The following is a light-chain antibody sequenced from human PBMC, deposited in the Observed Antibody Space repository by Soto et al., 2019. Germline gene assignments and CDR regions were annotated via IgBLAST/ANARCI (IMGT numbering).Light chain of an antibody. CDR2: WAS. CDR3: QQYHSTPKT. V-gene: IGKV4-1*01. J-gene: IGKJ1*01. Sequence: DIVMTQSPDSLAVSLGERATINCKSSQSVLYSSNNKNYLAWYQQKPGQPPKLLIYWASTREFGVPDRFSISGSGTDFTLIISNLQAEDVAVYYCQQYHSTPKTFGQGTKVEIK. CDR1: QSVLYSSNNKNY.